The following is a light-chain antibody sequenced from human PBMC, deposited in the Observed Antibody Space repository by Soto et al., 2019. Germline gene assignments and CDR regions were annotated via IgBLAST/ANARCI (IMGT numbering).Light chain of an antibody. V-gene: IGKV1-39*01. CDR3: QESYSRPPWM. CDR1: QSISSY. CDR2: AAS. Sequence: DVQMTQFPSSLSASVGDRVSITCRASQSISSYLNWYQQKPGKAPKLLIYAASSLQSGVPSRFSGSGSGTDFTLTISSLQVEDFATYYCQESYSRPPWMFGQGTKVDIK. J-gene: IGKJ1*01.